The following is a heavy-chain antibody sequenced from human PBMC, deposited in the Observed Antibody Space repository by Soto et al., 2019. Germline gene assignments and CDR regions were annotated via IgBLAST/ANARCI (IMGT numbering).Heavy chain of an antibody. CDR3: VRGAAAAGPWYNWFDP. V-gene: IGHV1-69*02. CDR1: GGTFNSYT. Sequence: QVQLVQSGAEVKKPGSSVKVSCRASGGTFNSYTLSWVRQAPGQGFEWLGRFIPVLGVTNYAQKFQGRVTLAADKSTSTAYMELNNLTSEDTAVYYCVRGAAAAGPWYNWFDPWGQGTLVTVSS. D-gene: IGHD6-13*01. CDR2: FIPVLGVT. J-gene: IGHJ5*02.